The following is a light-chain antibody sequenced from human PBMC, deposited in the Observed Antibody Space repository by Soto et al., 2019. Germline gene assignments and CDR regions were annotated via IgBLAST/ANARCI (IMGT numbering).Light chain of an antibody. V-gene: IGKV1-6*01. CDR2: AAS. CDR3: LQDYNYPLT. Sequence: AIPMTQSPSSLSASVGDIVTITCRASQGIRNDLGWYQQKPGKAPKLLIYAASSLQSGVPSRFSGSGSGTDFTLTISSLQPEDFATYYCLQDYNYPLTFGGGTKVEIK. J-gene: IGKJ4*01. CDR1: QGIRND.